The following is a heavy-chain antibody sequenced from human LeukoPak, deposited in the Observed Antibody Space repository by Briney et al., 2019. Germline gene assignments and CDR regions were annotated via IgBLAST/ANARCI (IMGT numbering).Heavy chain of an antibody. V-gene: IGHV3-7*05. CDR2: IKEDGSEK. D-gene: IGHD6-13*01. CDR1: GFSFSDNW. CDR3: ARDWARGYSSSWYYFDY. Sequence: GGSLRLSCAASGFSFSDNWMSWVRQAPGKGLEWVANIKEDGSEKNYVDSVKGRFAISRDNAKNSLYLQMNSLRAEDTAVYYCARDWARGYSSSWYYFDYWGQGTLVTVSS. J-gene: IGHJ4*02.